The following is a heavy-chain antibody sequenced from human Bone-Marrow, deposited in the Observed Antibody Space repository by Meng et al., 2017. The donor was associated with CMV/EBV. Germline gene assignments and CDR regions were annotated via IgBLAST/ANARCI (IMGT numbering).Heavy chain of an antibody. Sequence: SETLSLTCAVYGGSFSGYYWSWIRQPPGKGLEWIGEINHSGSTNYNPSLKSRVTISVDTSKNQFSLKLSSVTAADTAVYYCASSMVVTPHWYFDLWGRGTLVTVSS. V-gene: IGHV4-34*01. CDR2: INHSGST. J-gene: IGHJ2*01. D-gene: IGHD4-23*01. CDR1: GGSFSGYY. CDR3: ASSMVVTPHWYFDL.